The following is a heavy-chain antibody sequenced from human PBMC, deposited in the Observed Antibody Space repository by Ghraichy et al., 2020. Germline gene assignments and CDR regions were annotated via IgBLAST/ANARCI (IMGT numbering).Heavy chain of an antibody. CDR2: IYYSGST. D-gene: IGHD6-19*01. V-gene: IGHV4-61*01. Sequence: SETLSLTCTVSGGSVSSDSYYWSWIRQPPGKGLEWIGYIYYSGSTTYNPSLKSRLTISLDTSKNQFSLKLTSVTAADTAVYYCARTYSSGWLTFDYWGQGTLVTVSS. CDR3: ARTYSSGWLTFDY. J-gene: IGHJ4*02. CDR1: GGSVSSDSYY.